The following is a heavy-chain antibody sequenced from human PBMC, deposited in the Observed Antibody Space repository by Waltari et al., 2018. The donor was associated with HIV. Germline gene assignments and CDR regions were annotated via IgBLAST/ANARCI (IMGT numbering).Heavy chain of an antibody. D-gene: IGHD4-17*01. CDR2: ISRTSVFN. CDR3: VRDRTSDTTGDFDA. CDR1: GFKFSLFS. Sequence: DVQMVASGGGLVKPGGSLSLSCVGSGFKFSLFSMSGVRQSPGEVLECVASISRTSVFNDYAVKLKGRFTVSRDNAKDSLFLQMDRLTVEDSATYYCVRDRTSDTTGDFDAWGQGIPVTVSS. J-gene: IGHJ5*02. V-gene: IGHV3-21*02.